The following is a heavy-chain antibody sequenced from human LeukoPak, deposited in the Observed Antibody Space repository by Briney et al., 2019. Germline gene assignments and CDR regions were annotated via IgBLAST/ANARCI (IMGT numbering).Heavy chain of an antibody. Sequence: PGGSLRLSCAASGFIRSSYAMSWVRQAPGKGLEWVSGISGSGESTYYADSVKGWFIISRDNSKDTLYLQMNSLRAEDTAVYYCAKAGGTCFDYWGQGTLVSVSS. CDR2: ISGSGEST. V-gene: IGHV3-23*01. D-gene: IGHD1-26*01. CDR1: GFIRSSYA. J-gene: IGHJ4*02. CDR3: AKAGGTCFDY.